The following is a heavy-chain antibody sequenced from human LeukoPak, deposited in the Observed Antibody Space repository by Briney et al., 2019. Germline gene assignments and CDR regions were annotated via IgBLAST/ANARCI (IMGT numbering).Heavy chain of an antibody. CDR3: ARDRYYYDSSGLLYFDY. V-gene: IGHV1-2*02. CDR2: INPNSGGT. J-gene: IGHJ4*02. Sequence: ASVKVSCKASGYTFTGYCMHWVRQAPGQGLEWMGWINPNSGGTNYAQKFQGRVTMTRDTSISTAYMELSRLRSDDTAVYYCARDRYYYDSSGLLYFDYWGQGTLVTVSS. D-gene: IGHD3-22*01. CDR1: GYTFTGYC.